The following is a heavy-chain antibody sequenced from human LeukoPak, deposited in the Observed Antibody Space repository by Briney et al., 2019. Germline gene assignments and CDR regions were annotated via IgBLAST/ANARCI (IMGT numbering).Heavy chain of an antibody. CDR2: INPTSGDT. CDR1: GYTFTDYY. Sequence: ASVKVSCKTSGYTFTDYYIHWVRQAPRQGLEWMGWINPTSGDTDYAQKFKSRVTMTRDSSISTAYMELNSLKSDDTAVFYCTRYSLGGDYDFGYWGQGTLVAVSS. D-gene: IGHD4-17*01. CDR3: TRYSLGGDYDFGY. V-gene: IGHV1-2*02. J-gene: IGHJ4*02.